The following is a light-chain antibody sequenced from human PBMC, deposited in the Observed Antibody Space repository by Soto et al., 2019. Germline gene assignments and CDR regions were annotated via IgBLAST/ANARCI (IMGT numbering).Light chain of an antibody. Sequence: QSVLTQPASVSGSPGQSITISGTVTSSDIGSYNYVAWYQQFPGKTPKLIIYEVRNRPSGVSFRFSGSKSGNTASLTISGLQAEDEADYYCISYRGSDTSYVFGTGTKVTVL. V-gene: IGLV2-14*01. CDR3: ISYRGSDTSYV. J-gene: IGLJ1*01. CDR1: SSDIGSYNY. CDR2: EVR.